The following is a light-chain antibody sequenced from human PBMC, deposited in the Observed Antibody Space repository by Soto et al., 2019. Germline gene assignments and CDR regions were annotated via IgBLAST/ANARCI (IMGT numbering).Light chain of an antibody. CDR3: QQYENYWT. CDR1: QSISIW. CDR2: KAS. Sequence: DIQMTQSPSTLSASVGDRVTITCRASQSISIWLAWYQQKPGKAPNLLIYKASTLESGVPSRFSGSGSGTEFTLTISSLQPDDFATYYCQQYENYWTFGQGTKVDIK. J-gene: IGKJ1*01. V-gene: IGKV1-5*03.